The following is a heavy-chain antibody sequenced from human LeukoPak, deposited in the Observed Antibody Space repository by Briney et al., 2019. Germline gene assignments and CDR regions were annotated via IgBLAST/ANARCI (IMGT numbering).Heavy chain of an antibody. V-gene: IGHV4-4*07. J-gene: IGHJ5*02. CDR1: GGSISSYY. Sequence: SETLSLTCTVSGGSISSYYWGWIRQPAGKGLEWIGHIYTSGSTNYNPSLKSRLTMSVDTSKNQFSLKLSSVTAADTAVYYCARVKSGYYDSSGKFDPWGQGTLVTVSS. CDR3: ARVKSGYYDSSGKFDP. CDR2: IYTSGST. D-gene: IGHD3-22*01.